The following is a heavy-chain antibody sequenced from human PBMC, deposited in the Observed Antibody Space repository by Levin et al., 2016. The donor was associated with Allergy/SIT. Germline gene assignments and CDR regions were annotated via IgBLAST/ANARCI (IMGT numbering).Heavy chain of an antibody. Sequence: WIRQPSGKGLEWIGYIYNSGSTYNNPSLKSRVTISGDTSKNQFSLKLSSVTAADTAVYYCARGHIDAFDIWGQGTMVTVSS. CDR2: IYNSGST. D-gene: IGHD2-21*01. CDR3: ARGHIDAFDI. V-gene: IGHV4-31*02. J-gene: IGHJ3*02.